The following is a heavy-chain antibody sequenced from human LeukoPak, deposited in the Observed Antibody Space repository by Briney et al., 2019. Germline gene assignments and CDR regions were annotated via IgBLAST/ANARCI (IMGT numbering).Heavy chain of an antibody. V-gene: IGHV3-21*01. CDR3: ARDNYYSIDY. CDR2: ISSSSSYI. D-gene: IGHD1-26*01. J-gene: IGHJ4*02. Sequence: PGESLRLSCAASGFTFSSYSMNWVRQAPGKGLEWVSSISSSSSYIYYADSVKGRFTISRDNAKNTVYLQMSGLGVDDTAVYYCARDNYYSIDYWGQGTLVTVSS. CDR1: GFTFSSYS.